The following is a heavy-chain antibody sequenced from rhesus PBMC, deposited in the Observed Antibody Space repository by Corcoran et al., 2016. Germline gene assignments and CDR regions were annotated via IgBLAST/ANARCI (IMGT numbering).Heavy chain of an antibody. CDR3: ASVRSEYFEF. CDR1: AGSISGCSY. J-gene: IGHJ1*01. Sequence: QVQLQQWGEGLVKPSETLSLTCAVYAGSISGCSYWSWIRQPPGKGLGWIGYIYGNSASTNYNPSLKNRVTISKDTSKNQFSLKLSSVTAADTAVYYCASVRSEYFEFWGQGALVTVSS. D-gene: IGHD5-24*01. CDR2: IYGNSAST. V-gene: IGHV4-73*01.